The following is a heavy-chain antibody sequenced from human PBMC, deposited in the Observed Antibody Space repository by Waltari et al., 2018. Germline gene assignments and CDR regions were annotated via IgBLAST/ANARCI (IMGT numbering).Heavy chain of an antibody. J-gene: IGHJ4*02. Sequence: VQLQESGPGLVKPSETLSLTCTVSGGSVSRYYWRWIRQPPGKGLEWIGYIYYSGSTNCNPALKSLLTISVDTSSNLSSLKLSSVSAADTAVYYCASGSKGYSSSTLDYSGQGTLVTGSS. CDR1: GGSVSRYY. CDR3: ASGSKGYSSSTLDY. CDR2: IYYSGST. D-gene: IGHD6-6*01. V-gene: IGHV4-59*02.